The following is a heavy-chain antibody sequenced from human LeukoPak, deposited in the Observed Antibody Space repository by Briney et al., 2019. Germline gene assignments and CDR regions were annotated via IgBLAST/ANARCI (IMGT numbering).Heavy chain of an antibody. CDR1: GYTFTGYY. CDR2: INPNSGGT. CDR3: ARGLRRYCSSTSCKKGTIGDAFDI. D-gene: IGHD2-2*01. Sequence: ASVKVSCKASGYTFTGYYMHWVRQAPGQGLEWRGWINPNSGGTDYAQKFQGRVTMTRATSISTAYMELSRRRSDDTAVYYCARGLRRYCSSTSCKKGTIGDAFDIWGQGTMVTVSS. V-gene: IGHV1-2*02. J-gene: IGHJ3*02.